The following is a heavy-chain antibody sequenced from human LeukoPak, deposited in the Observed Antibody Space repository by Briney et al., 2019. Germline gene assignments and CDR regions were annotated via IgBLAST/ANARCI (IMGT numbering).Heavy chain of an antibody. CDR3: ARDQDWFDP. Sequence: SETLSLTCTVSGGSISSYYWSWIRQPAGKGLEWIGRIYTSGSTNYNPSLKSRVTFSVDTARNQFALNMSSVPAADTVLCYCARDQDWFDPWGQGTLVTVSS. CDR1: GGSISSYY. J-gene: IGHJ5*02. V-gene: IGHV4-4*07. CDR2: IYTSGST.